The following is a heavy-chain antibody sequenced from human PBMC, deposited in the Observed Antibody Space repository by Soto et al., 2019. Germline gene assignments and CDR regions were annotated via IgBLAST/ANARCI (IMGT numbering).Heavy chain of an antibody. CDR1: GFTFSSYA. CDR3: AKDLYYYDFSLDDS. CDR2: VSYDGSIE. V-gene: IGHV3-30*04. J-gene: IGHJ5*02. D-gene: IGHD3-16*01. Sequence: GGSLRLSCTGSGFTFSSYAMHWVRLARGKGLEWVAVVSYDGSIENYADSVRGRFTISRDNSKNTVFLQMNSLRVEDTAVYYCAKDLYYYDFSLDDSWGQGTLVTVSS.